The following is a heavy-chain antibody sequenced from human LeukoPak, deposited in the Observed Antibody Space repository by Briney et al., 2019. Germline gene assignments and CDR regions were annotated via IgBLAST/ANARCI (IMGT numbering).Heavy chain of an antibody. CDR1: GGSISSSSYY. V-gene: IGHV4-39*01. CDR3: ARHIPPPYYDILTGYSLFDY. J-gene: IGHJ4*02. D-gene: IGHD3-9*01. Sequence: PSETVPLTCTVSGGSISSSSYYWGWIRQPPGKGLEWIGSIYYSGSTYYNPSLKSRVTISVDTSKNQFSLKLSSVTAADTAVYYCARHIPPPYYDILTGYSLFDYWGQGTLVTVSS. CDR2: IYYSGST.